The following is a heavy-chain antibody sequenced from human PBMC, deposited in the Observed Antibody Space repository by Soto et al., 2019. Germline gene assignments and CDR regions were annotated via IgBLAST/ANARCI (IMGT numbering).Heavy chain of an antibody. J-gene: IGHJ5*02. CDR1: GGTFSSYT. CDR2: IIPILGIA. Sequence: QVQLVQSGAEVKKPGSSVKVSCKASGGTFSSYTISWVRQAPGQGLEWMGRIIPILGIANYAQKFQGRVTITADKPTSTPYLELSSLRAEDTAVYYCARGIVPAAANWFDPWGQGPLVTVSS. V-gene: IGHV1-69*02. D-gene: IGHD2-2*01. CDR3: ARGIVPAAANWFDP.